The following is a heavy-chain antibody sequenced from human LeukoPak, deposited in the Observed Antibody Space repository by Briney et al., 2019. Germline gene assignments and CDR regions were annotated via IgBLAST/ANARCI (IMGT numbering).Heavy chain of an antibody. V-gene: IGHV1-69*13. CDR1: GGTFSSYA. Sequence: SVKVSCKASGGTFSSYAISWVRQAPGQGLEWMGGIIPIFGTANYAQKFQGRVTITADESTSTAYMELSSLRSEDTAVYYCARQPITYYYDSSGYYDYWGQGALVTVSS. CDR2: IIPIFGTA. D-gene: IGHD3-22*01. J-gene: IGHJ4*02. CDR3: ARQPITYYYDSSGYYDY.